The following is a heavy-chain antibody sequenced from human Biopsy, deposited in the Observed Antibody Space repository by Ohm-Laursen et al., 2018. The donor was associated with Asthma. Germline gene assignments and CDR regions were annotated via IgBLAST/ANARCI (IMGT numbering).Heavy chain of an antibody. Sequence: LSLTCAVYGGSFSSNYWSWIRQAPGKGLEWVSVIYSGGTSHTADSVRGRFTISRDFSKNTLHLQMHSLRVEDTAVYYCARGDSSGWSHYYFDYWGQGTLVTVSS. D-gene: IGHD6-19*01. CDR1: GGSFSSNY. CDR3: ARGDSSGWSHYYFDY. CDR2: IYSGGTS. J-gene: IGHJ4*02. V-gene: IGHV3-53*01.